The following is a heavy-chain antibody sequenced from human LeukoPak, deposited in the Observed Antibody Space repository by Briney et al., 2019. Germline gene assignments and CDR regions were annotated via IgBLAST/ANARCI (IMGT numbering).Heavy chain of an antibody. J-gene: IGHJ6*02. CDR3: ARDWGPNSGSWFYYGMDV. CDR2: ISAYNGNT. V-gene: IGHV1-18*01. D-gene: IGHD5-12*01. Sequence: AASVKVSCKASGYTFTSYGVSWVRQAPGQGLEWMGWISAYNGNTNYEQKVQGRVTMTTDTSTSTAYMELRSLRSDDTAVYYCARDWGPNSGSWFYYGMDVWGQGTTVTVSS. CDR1: GYTFTSYG.